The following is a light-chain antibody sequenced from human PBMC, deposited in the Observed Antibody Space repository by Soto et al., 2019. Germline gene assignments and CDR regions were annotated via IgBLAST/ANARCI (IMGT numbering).Light chain of an antibody. CDR2: AAS. CDR3: QQSYSTVWT. CDR1: QSISSY. V-gene: IGKV1-39*01. J-gene: IGKJ1*01. Sequence: DIQMTQSPSSLSASVGDRVTITCRASQSISSYLNWYQQKPGKAPKLLIYAASSLQSGVPSRFSGSGSGTDFTLTISSLQPEDFATYYCQQSYSTVWTFGQGTRWISN.